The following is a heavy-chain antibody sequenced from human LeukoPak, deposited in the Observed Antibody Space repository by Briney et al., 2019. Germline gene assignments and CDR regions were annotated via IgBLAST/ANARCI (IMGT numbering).Heavy chain of an antibody. CDR3: AKGSYYDILTGYYLDY. CDR2: IRGIGGST. J-gene: IGHJ4*02. Sequence: GGSLRLSCAASGFTFSSYAMSWFRQAPGKGLEWFSAIRGIGGSTYYADSVKGRFTISRDNSKNTLYLQMNSLRAEDTAVYYCAKGSYYDILTGYYLDYWGQGTLVTVSS. V-gene: IGHV3-23*01. CDR1: GFTFSSYA. D-gene: IGHD3-9*01.